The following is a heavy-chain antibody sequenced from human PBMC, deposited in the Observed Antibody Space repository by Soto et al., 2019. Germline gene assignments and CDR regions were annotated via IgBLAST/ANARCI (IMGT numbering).Heavy chain of an antibody. V-gene: IGHV1-8*01. Sequence: QVQLVQSGAEVKKPGASVKVSCKASGYTFTSYDINWVRQATGQGLEWMGWMNPNSGNTGYAQKFQGRVTMTRNTSISTAYMELSSLRSEDTAVYYCARVYGGKPGRRQQYFQHWGQGTLVTVSS. J-gene: IGHJ1*01. CDR2: MNPNSGNT. D-gene: IGHD4-17*01. CDR1: GYTFTSYD. CDR3: ARVYGGKPGRRQQYFQH.